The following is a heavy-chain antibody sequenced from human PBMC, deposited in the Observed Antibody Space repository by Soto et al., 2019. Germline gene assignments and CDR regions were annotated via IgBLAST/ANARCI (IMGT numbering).Heavy chain of an antibody. CDR3: GLARRSHDAFDI. V-gene: IGHV1-69*02. CDR1: GGTFSSYT. CDR2: IIPILGIA. J-gene: IGHJ3*02. Sequence: QVQLVQSGAEVKKPGSSVKVSCKASGGTFSSYTISWVRQAPGQGLEWLGRIIPILGIANYAQKFQGRVTITADKSTSTADMERISLRSEDTAVYYCGLARRSHDAFDIWGQGTMVTVSS. D-gene: IGHD3-3*02.